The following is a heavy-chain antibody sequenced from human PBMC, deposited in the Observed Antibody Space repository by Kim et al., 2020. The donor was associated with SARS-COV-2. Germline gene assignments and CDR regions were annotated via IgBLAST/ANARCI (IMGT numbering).Heavy chain of an antibody. J-gene: IGHJ6*02. CDR3: ARLSPGGLYGMDV. D-gene: IGHD5-12*01. V-gene: IGHV3-13*03. Sequence: PGSGKCQFTISRENAKNSLYLHMNSLRAGDTAVYYCARLSPGGLYGMDVWGQGTTVTVSS.